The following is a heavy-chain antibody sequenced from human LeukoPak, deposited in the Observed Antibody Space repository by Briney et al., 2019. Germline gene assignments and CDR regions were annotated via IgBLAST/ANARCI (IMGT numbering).Heavy chain of an antibody. CDR3: ARGRSLFGVVPLRAFDI. CDR1: GGSFSGYY. CDR2: INHSGST. Sequence: SETLSLTCAVYGGSFSGYYWSWIRQPPGKGLEWIGEINHSGSTNYNPSLKSRVTISVDTSKNQFSPKLSSVTAADTAVYYCARGRSLFGVVPLRAFDIWGQGTMVTVSS. D-gene: IGHD3-3*01. V-gene: IGHV4-34*01. J-gene: IGHJ3*02.